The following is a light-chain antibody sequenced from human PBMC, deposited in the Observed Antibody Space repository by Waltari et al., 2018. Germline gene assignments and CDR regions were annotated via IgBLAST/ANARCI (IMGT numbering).Light chain of an antibody. J-gene: IGKJ2*01. Sequence: EVVLTQSPGTLSLSPGEKATLSCRASQSLTKRYLAWYQQKPGQAPRLLIYGASSRAAGIPERFSGSGSGTDFTLTINRLEPDDFAVYYCQQYGSSILYTFGQGTKLEIK. CDR3: QQYGSSILYT. V-gene: IGKV3-20*01. CDR2: GAS. CDR1: QSLTKRY.